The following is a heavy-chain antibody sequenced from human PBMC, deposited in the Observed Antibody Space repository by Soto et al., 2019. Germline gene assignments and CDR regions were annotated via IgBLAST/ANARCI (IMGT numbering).Heavy chain of an antibody. Sequence: ASVKVSCKASGCTFSSYAISWVRQATGQDFEWMGWMNPNSGNTAYAQKFQGRVTMTRDTSKSTAFMELSSLTSEDTAVYYCARGPRNWGVDYWGQGTLVTVSS. CDR2: MNPNSGNT. CDR1: GCTFSSYA. V-gene: IGHV1-8*02. CDR3: ARGPRNWGVDY. J-gene: IGHJ4*02. D-gene: IGHD7-27*01.